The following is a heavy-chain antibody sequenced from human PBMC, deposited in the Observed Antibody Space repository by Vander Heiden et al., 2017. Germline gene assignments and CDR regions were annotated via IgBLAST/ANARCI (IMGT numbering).Heavy chain of an antibody. D-gene: IGHD3-16*01. V-gene: IGHV3-9*01. Sequence: EVQLVESGGGLVQPARSLRLSCAASGFTFDDYAMHWVRQAPVKGLEWVSGISWNSGSIGYADSWKGRFNISRDNAKNSRYMQMNSLRAEETAVYYCAKDSGCGSGNNWLDAWGQGTMVTVSS. J-gene: IGHJ5*02. CDR1: GFTFDDYA. CDR3: AKDSGCGSGNNWLDA. CDR2: ISWNSGSI.